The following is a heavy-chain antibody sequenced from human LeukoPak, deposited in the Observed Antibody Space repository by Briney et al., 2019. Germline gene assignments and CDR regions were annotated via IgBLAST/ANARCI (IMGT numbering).Heavy chain of an antibody. Sequence: SETLSLTCTVSGASVSSSNGYFWAWIRQPPGKGPDWIGIIDYRGTAFYNPSLESRITISVETSNNFFSLKVRSVTAADTAQYYCARQAGAGTRWDYFDYWGQGIQVTVSS. CDR1: GASVSSSNGYF. J-gene: IGHJ4*02. D-gene: IGHD3/OR15-3a*01. CDR2: IDYRGTA. V-gene: IGHV4-39*01. CDR3: ARQAGAGTRWDYFDY.